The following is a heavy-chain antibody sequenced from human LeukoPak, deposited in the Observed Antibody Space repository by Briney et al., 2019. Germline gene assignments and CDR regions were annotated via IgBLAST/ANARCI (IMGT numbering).Heavy chain of an antibody. Sequence: GASVTVTCTSSGYTFTYSGITWVRLAPGQGLEWMGCISVYNGNTNYAQKFQGRVTMTTDTSTSTAYMEVRSLRSDDTAMYDCARVCHWDIDNTRGDPVDYWGQGTLVTVSS. CDR3: ARVCHWDIDNTRGDPVDY. D-gene: IGHD2-15*01. V-gene: IGHV1-18*01. CDR2: ISVYNGNT. CDR1: GYTFTYSG. J-gene: IGHJ4*02.